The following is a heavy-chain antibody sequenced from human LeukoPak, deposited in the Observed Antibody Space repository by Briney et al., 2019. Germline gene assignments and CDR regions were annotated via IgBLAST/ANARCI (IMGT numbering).Heavy chain of an antibody. CDR2: INHSGST. CDR1: GGSFSGYY. D-gene: IGHD1-26*01. V-gene: IGHV4-34*01. J-gene: IGHJ3*02. CDR3: ARVVGATDAFDI. Sequence: PSETLSLTCAVYGGSFSGYYWSWIRQPPGKGLEWTGEINHSGSTNYNPSLKSRVTISVDTSKNQFSLKLSSVTAADTAVYYCARVVGATDAFDIWGQGTMVTVSS.